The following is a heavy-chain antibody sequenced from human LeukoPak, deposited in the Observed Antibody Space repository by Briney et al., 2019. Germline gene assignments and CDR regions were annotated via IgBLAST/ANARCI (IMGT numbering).Heavy chain of an antibody. J-gene: IGHJ6*03. CDR3: ARAFYDFWSGSHYYYYYMDV. CDR1: GYTFTGYY. V-gene: IGHV1-2*02. CDR2: INPNSVGT. Sequence: ASVKVSCKASGYTFTGYYMHWVRQAPGQGLEWMGWINPNSVGTNYAQKFQGRVTMTRDTSISTAYMGLSRLRSDDTAVYYCARAFYDFWSGSHYYYYYMDVWGKGTTVTVSS. D-gene: IGHD3-3*01.